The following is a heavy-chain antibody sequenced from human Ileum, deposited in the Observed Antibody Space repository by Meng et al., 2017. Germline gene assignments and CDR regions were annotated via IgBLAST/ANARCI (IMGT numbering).Heavy chain of an antibody. Sequence: QVQLQESGPRLVKPSQTLSLTCTVSDGSISSGDYYWSWVRQSPGKGPEWIGYIYSNGNTYSNPSLRGRLMISIDTSKNQFSLKLSSVTAADTAVYYCARAPKYCTNAVCSRPLDSWGQGTLVTVSS. CDR3: ARAPKYCTNAVCSRPLDS. V-gene: IGHV4-30-4*01. CDR2: IYSNGNT. CDR1: DGSISSGDYY. J-gene: IGHJ4*02. D-gene: IGHD2-8*01.